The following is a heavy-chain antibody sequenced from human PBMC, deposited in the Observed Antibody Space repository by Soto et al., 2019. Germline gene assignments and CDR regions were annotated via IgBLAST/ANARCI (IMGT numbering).Heavy chain of an antibody. D-gene: IGHD3-22*01. CDR3: ASAGGAYDSSGYPH. CDR1: GGSISSSNW. CDR2: IYHSGST. V-gene: IGHV4-4*02. J-gene: IGHJ4*02. Sequence: PSETLSLTCAVSGGSISSSNWWSWVRQPPGKGLEWIGEIYHSGSTNYNPSLKSRVTISVDKSKNQFSLKLSSVTAADTAVYYCASAGGAYDSSGYPHWGQGTLVTVSS.